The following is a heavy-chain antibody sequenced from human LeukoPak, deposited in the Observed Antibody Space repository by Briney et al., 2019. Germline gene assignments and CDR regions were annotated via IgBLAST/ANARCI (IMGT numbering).Heavy chain of an antibody. CDR1: GGSISSSSYY. J-gene: IGHJ4*02. CDR3: ARRPWDYVRGSHLDY. CDR2: IYYSGST. D-gene: IGHD3-16*01. Sequence: SETLSLTCTVSGGSISSSSYYWGWIRQPPGKGLEWIGSIYYSGSTYYHPSLKSRVTISVDTSKNQFSLKLSSVTAADTAVYYCARRPWDYVRGSHLDYWGQGTLVTVSS. V-gene: IGHV4-39*01.